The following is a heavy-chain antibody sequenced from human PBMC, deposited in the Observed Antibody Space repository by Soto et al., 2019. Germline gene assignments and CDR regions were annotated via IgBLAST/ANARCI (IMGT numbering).Heavy chain of an antibody. V-gene: IGHV1-3*01. Sequence: QVQLVQSGAEVKKPGASVKVSCKASGSTFTSYAMHWVRQAPGQRLEWMGWINAGNGNTKYSQKFQGRVTITRDTSASTAYMELSSLRSEDTAVYYCARTVGYYYDMDVWGQGTTVTVSS. CDR1: GSTFTSYA. CDR3: ARTVGYYYDMDV. D-gene: IGHD4-17*01. J-gene: IGHJ6*02. CDR2: INAGNGNT.